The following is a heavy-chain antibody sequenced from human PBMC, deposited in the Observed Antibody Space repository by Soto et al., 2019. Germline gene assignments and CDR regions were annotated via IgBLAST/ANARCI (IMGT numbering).Heavy chain of an antibody. V-gene: IGHV3-15*07. J-gene: IGHJ4*02. CDR3: TTGRDDLLY. D-gene: IGHD1-26*01. CDR2: IKSKTDGGTT. Sequence: EVQLVESGGGLVKPGGSLRLSCAVSGFTFDKVWMNWVRQAPGKGLERVGRIKSKTDGGTTDYAAPVKGRFTISRDDSKNMLYLQMNILKTEDTGMYFCTTGRDDLLYWGQGTLVTVSS. CDR1: GFTFDKVW.